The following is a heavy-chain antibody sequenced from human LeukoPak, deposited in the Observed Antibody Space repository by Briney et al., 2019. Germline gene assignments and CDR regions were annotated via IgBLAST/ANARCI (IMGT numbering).Heavy chain of an antibody. CDR2: ISYDGSNK. Sequence: GGSLRLSCAASGFTFSSYAMHWVRQAPGKGLEWVAVISYDGSNKYYADSVKGRFTISRDNSKNTLYLQMNSLRAEDTAVYYCARGGVVVVAASDYWGQGTLVTVSS. V-gene: IGHV3-30*04. D-gene: IGHD2-15*01. CDR3: ARGGVVVVAASDY. CDR1: GFTFSSYA. J-gene: IGHJ4*02.